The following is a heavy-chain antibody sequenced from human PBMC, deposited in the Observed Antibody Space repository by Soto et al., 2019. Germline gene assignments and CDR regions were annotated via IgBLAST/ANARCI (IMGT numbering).Heavy chain of an antibody. V-gene: IGHV4-39*01. CDR3: ARLVYDSSGYRPG. D-gene: IGHD3-22*01. CDR2: IYYSGRT. J-gene: IGHJ4*02. Sequence: QLQLQESGPGLVKPSETLSLTCTVSGGSISSSSYYWGWIRQPPGKGLEWIGSIYYSGRTYYNPSLKSRVPISVHTSNHQFSLKLSSVTAADTAVYYCARLVYDSSGYRPGWGQGTLVTVSS. CDR1: GGSISSSSYY.